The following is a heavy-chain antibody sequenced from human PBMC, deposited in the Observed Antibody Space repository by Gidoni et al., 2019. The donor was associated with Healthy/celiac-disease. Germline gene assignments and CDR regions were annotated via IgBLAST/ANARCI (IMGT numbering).Heavy chain of an antibody. CDR2: INHSGST. CDR1: GASFRCYY. D-gene: IGHD6-13*01. J-gene: IGHJ4*02. Sequence: QGQRQQWGAGLWKPSETLSLTGASYGASFRCYYWSWIRQPPGKGLEWIGEINHSGSTNYKPSLKSRGTISVDTSKKQFSLKLSSVTAADTAVYYGARGGGSIAAAGTLVDYWGQGTLVTVSS. CDR3: ARGGGSIAAAGTLVDY. V-gene: IGHV4-34*01.